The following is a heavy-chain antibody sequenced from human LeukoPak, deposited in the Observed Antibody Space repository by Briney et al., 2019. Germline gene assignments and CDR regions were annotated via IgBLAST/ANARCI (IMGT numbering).Heavy chain of an antibody. Sequence: SVKVSCKASGGTFSSYAISWVRQAPGQGLEWMGGIIPIFGTANYAQKFQGRVTITADESTSTAYMELSSLRSEDTAVYYCARGNPPYAPPDYWGRGTLVTVSS. CDR3: ARGNPPYAPPDY. D-gene: IGHD2-2*01. CDR1: GGTFSSYA. J-gene: IGHJ4*02. V-gene: IGHV1-69*13. CDR2: IIPIFGTA.